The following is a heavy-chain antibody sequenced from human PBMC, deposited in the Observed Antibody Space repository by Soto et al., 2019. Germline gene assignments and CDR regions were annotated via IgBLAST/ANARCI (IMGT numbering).Heavy chain of an antibody. J-gene: IGHJ5*02. CDR2: INAANGDT. V-gene: IGHV1-3*01. Sequence: ASVKVSCKASGYTFTSYGIHWVRQAPGQRLGWMGWINAANGDTKYSPKFQGRVTITRDTSASTAYMELSSLRSEDTAVYYCVRRHVSATGIDWFDPWGQGTLATVSS. D-gene: IGHD6-13*01. CDR1: GYTFTSYG. CDR3: VRRHVSATGIDWFDP.